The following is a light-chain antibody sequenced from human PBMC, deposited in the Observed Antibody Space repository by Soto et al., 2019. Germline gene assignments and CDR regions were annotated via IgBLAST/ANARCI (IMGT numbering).Light chain of an antibody. CDR1: QGSGND. CDR3: LQDYSYPRT. Sequence: AIQMTQSPSSLSASVGDRVTITCRASQGSGNDLGWYQQKPGKAPLLLIFDSSSLQTGVPSRFSGSGSGTDFTLTISNLQPEDFATYYCLQDYSYPRTFGQGTKLEI. CDR2: DSS. V-gene: IGKV1-6*01. J-gene: IGKJ2*01.